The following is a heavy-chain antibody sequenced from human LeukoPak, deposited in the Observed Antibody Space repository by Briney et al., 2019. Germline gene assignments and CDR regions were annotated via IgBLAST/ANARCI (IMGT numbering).Heavy chain of an antibody. CDR2: ISWNSGSI. CDR1: GFTFDDYA. Sequence: PGGSLRLSCAASGFTFDDYAMHWVRQAPGKGLEWVSGISWNSGSIGYADSVKGRFTISRDNAKNSLYLQMNSLRAEDTALYCCAKGPNSSSWYHYAEYYFDYWGQGTLVTVSS. V-gene: IGHV3-9*01. CDR3: AKGPNSSSWYHYAEYYFDY. J-gene: IGHJ4*02. D-gene: IGHD6-13*01.